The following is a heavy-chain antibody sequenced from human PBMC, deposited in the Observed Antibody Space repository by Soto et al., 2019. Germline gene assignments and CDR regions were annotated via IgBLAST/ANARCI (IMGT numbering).Heavy chain of an antibody. CDR3: ARVENNWNYYYVMDV. CDR2: INPNSGGT. V-gene: IGHV1-2*02. CDR1: GYTFTGYY. D-gene: IGHD1-20*01. Sequence: GASVKISCRASGYTFTGYYMHWVRQAPGQGLEWMGWINPNSGGTNYAQKFQGRVTMTRDTSISTAYMELSRLRSDDTAVYYCARVENNWNYYYVMDVWGHGTTVTVS. J-gene: IGHJ6*02.